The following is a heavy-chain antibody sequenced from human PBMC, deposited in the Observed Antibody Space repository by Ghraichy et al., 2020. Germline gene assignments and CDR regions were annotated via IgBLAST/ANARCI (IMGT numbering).Heavy chain of an antibody. CDR2: ISGSGGNT. D-gene: IGHD6-13*01. J-gene: IGHJ4*02. V-gene: IGHV3-23*01. CDR3: AKDPGPTGIAPADHIVYFDY. Sequence: GGSLRLSCAASGLTFSSYAMSWVRQAPGKGLEWVSAISGSGGNTYYADSVKGRFTVSRDNSKNTLYLQMNSLRAEDTAVYYCAKDPGPTGIAPADHIVYFDYWGQGTLVTVSS. CDR1: GLTFSSYA.